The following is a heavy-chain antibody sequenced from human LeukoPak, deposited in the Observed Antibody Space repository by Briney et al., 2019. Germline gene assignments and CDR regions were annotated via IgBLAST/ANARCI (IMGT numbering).Heavy chain of an antibody. CDR2: ISDDGSIE. CDR3: VKDRMGRSSDKLDL. V-gene: IGHV3-30*18. J-gene: IGHJ4*02. Sequence: GGSLRLSCAASGFSFSGYAMHWVRQTPAKGLEWVAFISDDGSIEHYEASVKGRFTISRDNSRNTVNLQMNSLRGDDTAVYYCVKDRMGRSSDKLDLWGQGTLVTVSS. D-gene: IGHD6-19*01. CDR1: GFSFSGYA.